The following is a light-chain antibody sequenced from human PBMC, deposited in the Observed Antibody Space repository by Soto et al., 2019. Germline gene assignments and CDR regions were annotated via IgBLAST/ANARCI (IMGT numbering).Light chain of an antibody. V-gene: IGLV2-14*01. J-gene: IGLJ2*01. CDR3: SSYTSSSTLV. CDR2: AVS. Sequence: QSVLTQPASVSGSPGQSITISCTGTSSDVGGYNYVSWYQQHPGKAPKLMISAVSNRPSGVSNRFSGSKSGNTASLTISGLQAEDEADYYCSSYTSSSTLVFGGGTQLTVL. CDR1: SSDVGGYNY.